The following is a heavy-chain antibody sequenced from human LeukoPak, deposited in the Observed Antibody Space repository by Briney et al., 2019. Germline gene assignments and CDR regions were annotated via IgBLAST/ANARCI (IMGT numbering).Heavy chain of an antibody. Sequence: GESLKSFCKGSGYSFTSYWIVWVRQVPGKGLEWMGIIYPCDSDTRYSPSFQGQVSISADKPISNAYLQWSSLKASDSAMYYCARRGSSFYDGSPYYYVFDCWGQGTLVTVSS. CDR3: ARRGSSFYDGSPYYYVFDC. CDR1: GYSFTSYW. D-gene: IGHD3-22*01. V-gene: IGHV5-51*01. CDR2: IYPCDSDT. J-gene: IGHJ4*02.